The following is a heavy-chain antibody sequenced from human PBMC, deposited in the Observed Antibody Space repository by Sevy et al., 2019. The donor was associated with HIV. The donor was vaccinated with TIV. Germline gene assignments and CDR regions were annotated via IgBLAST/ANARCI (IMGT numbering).Heavy chain of an antibody. CDR3: ARDRRDEYSSSWYGEGAFDI. V-gene: IGHV3-30-3*01. CDR2: ISYDGSNK. D-gene: IGHD6-13*01. J-gene: IGHJ3*02. Sequence: GGSLRLSCAASGSTFSSYAMHWVRQAPGKGLEWVAVISYDGSNKYYADSVKGRFTISRDNSKNTLYLQMNSLRAEDTAVYYCARDRRDEYSSSWYGEGAFDIWGQGTMVTVSS. CDR1: GSTFSSYA.